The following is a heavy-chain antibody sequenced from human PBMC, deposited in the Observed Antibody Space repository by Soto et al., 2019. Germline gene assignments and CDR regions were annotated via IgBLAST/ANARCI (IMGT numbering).Heavy chain of an antibody. J-gene: IGHJ5*02. V-gene: IGHV1-3*01. CDR3: ARIETGRVVTRPNWLDP. CDR1: GYTFTSYA. CDR2: INAGDGNT. D-gene: IGHD2-21*02. Sequence: QVQLVQSGAEVKKPGASVKVACKASGYTFTSYAMHWVRQAPGQGLEWMGWINAGDGNTKYSQNFQGRVTITRDTSASTAYMELSSLISEDTAVYYCARIETGRVVTRPNWLDPWGQGTLVTVSS.